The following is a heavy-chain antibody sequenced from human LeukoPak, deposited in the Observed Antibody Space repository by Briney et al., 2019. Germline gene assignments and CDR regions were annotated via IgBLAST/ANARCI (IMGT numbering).Heavy chain of an antibody. CDR3: ARGPRAYTSGWYYFDS. Sequence: GGSLRLSCAASGFTFSNHEMNWVRQAPGKGLEWLSYISNSGATEYYADSVKGRFSISRDNAKNSLDLQMTSLRAEDTGIYYCARGPRAYTSGWYYFDSWGRGTLVTVSS. CDR1: GFTFSNHE. V-gene: IGHV3-48*03. D-gene: IGHD6-19*01. J-gene: IGHJ4*02. CDR2: ISNSGATE.